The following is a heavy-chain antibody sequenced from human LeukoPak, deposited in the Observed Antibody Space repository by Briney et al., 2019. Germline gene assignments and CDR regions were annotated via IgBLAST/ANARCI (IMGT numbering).Heavy chain of an antibody. J-gene: IGHJ4*02. D-gene: IGHD3-9*01. Sequence: GGSLRLSCAASGFTFSSYAMSWVRQAPGKGLEWVSAINGSGGSTYYADSVKGRFTISRDNSKNTLYLQMNSLRAEDTAVYYCARVRYFDWLALDYWGQGTLVTVSS. CDR1: GFTFSSYA. CDR3: ARVRYFDWLALDY. V-gene: IGHV3-23*01. CDR2: INGSGGST.